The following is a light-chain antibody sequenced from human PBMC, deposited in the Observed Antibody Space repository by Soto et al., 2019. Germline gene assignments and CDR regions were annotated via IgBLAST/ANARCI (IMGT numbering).Light chain of an antibody. CDR1: SSNIGNNY. V-gene: IGLV1-51*02. J-gene: IGLJ1*01. Sequence: QSVLTQPPSVSAAPGQKVTISCSGSSSNIGNNYVSWYQQLPGTAPKLLIFENNKRPSGIPDRFSASKSGTSATLAITGLQTGDAADYYCATWDNSMSLPYVFGTG. CDR3: ATWDNSMSLPYV. CDR2: ENN.